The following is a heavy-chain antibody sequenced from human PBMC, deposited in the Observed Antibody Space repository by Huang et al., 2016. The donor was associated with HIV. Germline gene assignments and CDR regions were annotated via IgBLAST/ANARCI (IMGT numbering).Heavy chain of an antibody. CDR1: EYTLTELS. CDR2: FDPEIGET. V-gene: IGHV1-24*01. D-gene: IGHD3-9*01. CDR3: ATGFDVFFDF. J-gene: IGHJ4*02. Sequence: QVQLVQSRAEVKKPGASVKVSCKVSEYTLTELSITWVRQPPGKGLEWMGGFDPEIGETIYAQKFQGRVTMTEDTSTETAFMELSGLRPEDTAVYYCATGFDVFFDFWGQGTLVTVSS.